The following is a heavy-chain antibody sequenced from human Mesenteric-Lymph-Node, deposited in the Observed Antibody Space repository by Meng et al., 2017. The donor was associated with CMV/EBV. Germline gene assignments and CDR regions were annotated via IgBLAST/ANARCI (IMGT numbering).Heavy chain of an antibody. CDR3: ARDNRASGNYDWFDP. J-gene: IGHJ5*02. D-gene: IGHD1-26*01. CDR2: IYHNRFT. V-gene: IGHV4-4*01. CDR1: GDCMSSGNW. Sequence: GDCMSSGNWWGWVRRPPGKGLEWIGDIYHNRFTNYHPSLKSRVTMSIDNSRNQVSLNLRSVTAADTAVYFCARDNRASGNYDWFDPWGQGTLVTVSS.